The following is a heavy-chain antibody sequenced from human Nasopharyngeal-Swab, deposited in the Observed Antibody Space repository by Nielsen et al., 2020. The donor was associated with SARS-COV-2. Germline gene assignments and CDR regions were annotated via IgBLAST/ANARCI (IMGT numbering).Heavy chain of an antibody. J-gene: IGHJ6*03. CDR3: ARASVVPAAMDYYYYMDV. CDR2: IYYSGST. D-gene: IGHD2-2*01. V-gene: IGHV4-59*01. Sequence: WIRQPPGTGLEWIGYIYYSGSTNYNPSLKSRVTISVDTSKNQFSLKLSSVTAADTAVYYCARASVVPAAMDYYYYMDVWGKGTTVTVSS.